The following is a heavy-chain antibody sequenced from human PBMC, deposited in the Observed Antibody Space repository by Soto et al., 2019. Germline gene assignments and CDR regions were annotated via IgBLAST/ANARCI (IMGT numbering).Heavy chain of an antibody. V-gene: IGHV1-18*01. D-gene: IGHD3-10*01. CDR2: ISPYNGDT. CDR1: GYTFTSHG. J-gene: IGHJ6*03. CDR3: ARMVRGSTGGSYYYVDV. Sequence: QVQLVQSGAEVKKPGASVKVSCKTSGYTFTSHGISWVRQAPGQGLEWMGWISPYNGDTNYAQKLQGRVSVTTDSSTRTAYMELRSLRSQDTAVYYCARMVRGSTGGSYYYVDVWGTGTTVTVSS.